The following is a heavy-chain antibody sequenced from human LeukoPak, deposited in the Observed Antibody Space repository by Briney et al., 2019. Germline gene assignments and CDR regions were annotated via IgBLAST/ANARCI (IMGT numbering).Heavy chain of an antibody. J-gene: IGHJ5*02. CDR3: ARGRYDFWSGYSTNNWFDP. CDR1: GGSTSSSNFY. CDR2: IHYSGNT. Sequence: SETLSLTCTVSGGSTSSSNFYWGWIRQPPGMGLEWIGGIHYSGNTYYNPSLKSRVTISIDTSKNQFSLKLSSVTAADTAVYYCARGRYDFWSGYSTNNWFDPWGQGTLVTVSS. V-gene: IGHV4-39*01. D-gene: IGHD3-3*01.